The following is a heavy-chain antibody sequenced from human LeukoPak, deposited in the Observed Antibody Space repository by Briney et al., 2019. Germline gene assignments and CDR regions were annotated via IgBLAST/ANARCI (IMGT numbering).Heavy chain of an antibody. CDR1: GGSISSSTYY. V-gene: IGHV4-39*07. Sequence: PSETLSLTCTVSGGSISSSTYYWGWIRQPPGKGLEWIGSIHYSGSTYYSSSLKSRVTMSVDTSKNQFSLKLSSVTAADTAVYYCARDLAAAGYFDYWGQGTLVTVSS. CDR2: IHYSGST. D-gene: IGHD6-13*01. CDR3: ARDLAAAGYFDY. J-gene: IGHJ4*02.